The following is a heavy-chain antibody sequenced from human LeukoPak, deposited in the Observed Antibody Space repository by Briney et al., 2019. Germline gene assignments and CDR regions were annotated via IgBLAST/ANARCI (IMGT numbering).Heavy chain of an antibody. CDR1: GYSFTSYW. J-gene: IGHJ4*02. D-gene: IGHD2-2*01. Sequence: GESLKISCKGSGYSFTSYWIGWVRQMPGKGLEWMGIIYPGDSDTRYSPSFQGQVTISADKSISTAYLQWSSLKASDTAMYYCARSPVSYCSSTSCYSRDYWGQGTLVTVSS. CDR2: IYPGDSDT. V-gene: IGHV5-51*01. CDR3: ARSPVSYCSSTSCYSRDY.